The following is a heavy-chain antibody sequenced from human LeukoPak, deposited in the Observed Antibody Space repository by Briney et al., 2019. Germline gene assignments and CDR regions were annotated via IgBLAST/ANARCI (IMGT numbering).Heavy chain of an antibody. CDR3: AKAFVEIRGTWVRYFDY. J-gene: IGHJ4*02. CDR2: ISGDGGST. CDR1: GFTLDDYA. V-gene: IGHV3-43*02. Sequence: GGCLRLSCAASGFTLDDYAMHWVRQAPGKGLEWVSLISGDGGSTYYADSVKGRFTISRDNSKNSLYLQMNSLRTEDTALYYCAKAFVEIRGTWVRYFDYWGQGTLVTVSS. D-gene: IGHD5-24*01.